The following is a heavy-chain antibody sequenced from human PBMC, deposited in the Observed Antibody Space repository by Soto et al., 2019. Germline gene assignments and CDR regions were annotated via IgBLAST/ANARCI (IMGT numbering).Heavy chain of an antibody. CDR3: AKDALYDYIWGSYRQSFDY. J-gene: IGHJ4*02. CDR1: GFPFSSYA. Sequence: PGGSLSLSCAASGFPFSSYAMSWVRQAPGKGLEWVSAISGSGGSTYYADSVKGRFTISRDNSKNTLYLQMNSLRAEDTAVYYCAKDALYDYIWGSYRQSFDYWGQGTLVTVSS. CDR2: ISGSGGST. V-gene: IGHV3-23*01. D-gene: IGHD3-16*02.